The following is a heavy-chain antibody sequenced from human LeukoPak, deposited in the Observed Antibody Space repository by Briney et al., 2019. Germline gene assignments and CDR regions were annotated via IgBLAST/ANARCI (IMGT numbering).Heavy chain of an antibody. CDR2: VYYGGST. D-gene: IGHD4-17*01. Sequence: PSETLSLTCAVSGASINDFYWTWIRQPPGKGLEWIGYVYYGGSTNYNPSLKSRVSMSVDTSKNQFSLTLTSVTVADTAFYYCGSTNYNPSLKRRVSMSVDTSKNQFSLTLTSVTVADTAFYYCARGGIRGYSAFDNLDFWGLGTHVTVSS. V-gene: IGHV4-59*01. CDR3: GSTNYNPSLKRRVSMSVDTSKNQFSLTLTSVTVADTAFYYCARGGIRGYSAFDNLDF. J-gene: IGHJ4*02. CDR1: GASINDFY.